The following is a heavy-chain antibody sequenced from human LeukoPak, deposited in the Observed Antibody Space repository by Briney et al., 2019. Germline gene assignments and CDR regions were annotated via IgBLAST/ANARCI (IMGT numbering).Heavy chain of an antibody. V-gene: IGHV4-39*07. CDR2: IYYSGST. CDR3: VARGGHSSGWSEFSEFFDY. D-gene: IGHD6-19*01. J-gene: IGHJ4*02. Sequence: SETLSLTCTVSGGSISSSSYYWGWIRQPPGKGLEWIGSIYYSGSTYYNPSLKSRVTISVDTSKNQFSLKLSSVTAADTAVYYCVARGGHSSGWSEFSEFFDYWGQGTLVTVSS. CDR1: GGSISSSSYY.